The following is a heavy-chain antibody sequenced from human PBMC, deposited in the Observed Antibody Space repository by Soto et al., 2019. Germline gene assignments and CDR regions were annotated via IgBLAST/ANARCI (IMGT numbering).Heavy chain of an antibody. CDR2: IWYDGSNK. D-gene: IGHD3-10*01. J-gene: IGHJ6*02. CDR1: GFTFSSYG. CDR3: ARELLWFGERYYYYYGMDV. V-gene: IGHV3-33*01. Sequence: QVQLVESGGGVVQPGRSLRLSCAASGFTFSSYGMHWVRQAPGKGLEWVAVIWYDGSNKYYADSVKSRFTISRDNSKNTLYLQMNSLRAEDTAVYYCARELLWFGERYYYYYGMDVWGQGTTVTVSS.